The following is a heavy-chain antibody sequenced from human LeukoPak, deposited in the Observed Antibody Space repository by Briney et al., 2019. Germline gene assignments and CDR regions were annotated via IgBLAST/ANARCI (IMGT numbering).Heavy chain of an antibody. J-gene: IGHJ5*02. V-gene: IGHV4-39*01. D-gene: IGHD6-13*01. CDR2: IYYSGST. CDR1: GGSISSSSYY. Sequence: PSETLSLTCTVSGGSISSSSYYWGWIRQPPGKRLEWIGSIYYSGSTYYNPSLKSRVTISVDTSKNQFSLKLSSVTAADTAVYYCARHSTLAAAFGFDPWGQGTLVTVSS. CDR3: ARHSTLAAAFGFDP.